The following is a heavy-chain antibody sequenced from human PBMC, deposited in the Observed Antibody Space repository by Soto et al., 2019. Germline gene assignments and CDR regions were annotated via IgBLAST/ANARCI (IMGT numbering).Heavy chain of an antibody. Sequence: EVQLLESGGGLVQPGGSLRLSCAASGFTISSYAMSWVRQAPGKGLDWVSTISASGGSTYYADSVKGRFTISRDNSKNTLYLQVNSLRAEDTAVYYCAKGGSSSSFRMYYFDYWGQGTLVTVSS. J-gene: IGHJ4*02. CDR3: AKGGSSSSFRMYYFDY. CDR1: GFTISSYA. V-gene: IGHV3-23*01. D-gene: IGHD6-6*01. CDR2: ISASGGST.